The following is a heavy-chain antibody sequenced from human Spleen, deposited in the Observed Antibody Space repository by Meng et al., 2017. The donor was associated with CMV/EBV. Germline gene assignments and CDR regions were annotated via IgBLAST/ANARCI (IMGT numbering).Heavy chain of an antibody. Sequence: SGYPFTDFYMHWVRQAPGQGLEWMGWVNPNSGDTNFAQKFQVRVTMTRDTSISTAYMELARLRSDDTALYYCARGPFSSSWYSLDYWGQGTLVTVSS. CDR1: GYPFTDFY. CDR2: VNPNSGDT. V-gene: IGHV1-2*02. CDR3: ARGPFSSSWYSLDY. D-gene: IGHD6-13*01. J-gene: IGHJ4*02.